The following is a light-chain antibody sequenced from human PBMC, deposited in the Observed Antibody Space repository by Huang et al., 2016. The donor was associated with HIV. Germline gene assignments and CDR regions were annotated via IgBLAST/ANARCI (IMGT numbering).Light chain of an antibody. J-gene: IGKJ2*01. V-gene: IGKV1-39*01. CDR2: SAF. CDR1: QSVRTY. Sequence: DIQMTQSPSSLSASVGDRVTLTCRTSQSVRTYLNWYQRRPGSAPLLLIHSAFNRQSYVPIRFSASGSGTHFTLNITGLRPEDFAVYYCQQSFATPYTFGQGTQL. CDR3: QQSFATPYT.